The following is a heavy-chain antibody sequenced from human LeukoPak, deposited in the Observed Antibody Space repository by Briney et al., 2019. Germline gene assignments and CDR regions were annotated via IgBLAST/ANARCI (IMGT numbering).Heavy chain of an antibody. J-gene: IGHJ4*02. D-gene: IGHD3-10*01. CDR3: ARETIRAAPGDF. CDR1: GFTFNRNS. CDR2: ISSTSITT. V-gene: IGHV3-48*01. Sequence: PGGSLRLSCAASGFTFNRNSMNWVRQAPGKGLEWVSYISSTSITTYYADSVKGRFTISRDNAKNSLYLQMNSLRADDTAVYYCARETIRAAPGDFWGQGTLVTVSS.